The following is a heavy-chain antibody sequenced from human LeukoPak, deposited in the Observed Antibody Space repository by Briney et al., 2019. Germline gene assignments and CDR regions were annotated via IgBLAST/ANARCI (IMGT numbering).Heavy chain of an antibody. D-gene: IGHD3-16*01. CDR3: ARVPDWTYVPDY. CDR1: GGSISSDRFY. J-gene: IGHJ4*02. V-gene: IGHV4-61*02. Sequence: SETLSLTCTVSGGSISSDRFYWTWVRQPAGKRPEWIGRIKSSNTNYNPSLKSRVNTSVDTSTNQFSLKLSTLTAADTAVYYCARVPDWTYVPDYWGQGTLVTVSS. CDR2: IKSSNT.